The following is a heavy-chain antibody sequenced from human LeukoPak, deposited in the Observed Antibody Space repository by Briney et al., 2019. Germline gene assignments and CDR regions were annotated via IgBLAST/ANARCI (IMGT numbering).Heavy chain of an antibody. CDR2: IIPFFPAT. V-gene: IGHV1-69*13. CDR1: GGTLSSNA. CDR3: ARGMLYYYDSSGYYYANDAFDI. D-gene: IGHD3-22*01. Sequence: WASVKVSCKASGGTLSSNAINWVRQAPGQGLEWMGGIIPFFPATNYAQKFQGRVTITADESTSTAYMELSSLRSEDTAVYYCARGMLYYYDSSGYYYANDAFDIWGQGTMVTVSS. J-gene: IGHJ3*02.